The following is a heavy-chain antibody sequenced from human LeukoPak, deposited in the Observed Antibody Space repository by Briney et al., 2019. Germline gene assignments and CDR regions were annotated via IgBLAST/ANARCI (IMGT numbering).Heavy chain of an antibody. CDR3: AKDYEPLVGVHRWGDWFDP. CDR1: GFTFSSYE. J-gene: IGHJ5*02. D-gene: IGHD1-26*01. CDR2: ISSSGSNI. Sequence: PGGSLRLSCAASGFTFSSYEMNGVRQAPGKGLEWVSYISSSGSNIYYADSVKGRFTISRDNSKNTLYLQMNSLRAEDTAVYYCAKDYEPLVGVHRWGDWFDPWGQGTLVTVSS. V-gene: IGHV3-48*03.